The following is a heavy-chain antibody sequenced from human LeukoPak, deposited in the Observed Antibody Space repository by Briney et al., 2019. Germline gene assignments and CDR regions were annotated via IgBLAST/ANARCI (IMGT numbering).Heavy chain of an antibody. CDR2: IYYSGST. CDR3: ASRVAATLYFDY. Sequence: SEALSLTCIVSGGSISSGGYYWSWIRQHPGKGLEWIGYIYYSGSTYYNPSLKSRVTISVDTSKNQFSLKLSSVTAADTAVYYCASRVAATLYFDYWGQGTLVTVSS. CDR1: GGSISSGGYY. V-gene: IGHV4-31*03. J-gene: IGHJ4*02. D-gene: IGHD2-15*01.